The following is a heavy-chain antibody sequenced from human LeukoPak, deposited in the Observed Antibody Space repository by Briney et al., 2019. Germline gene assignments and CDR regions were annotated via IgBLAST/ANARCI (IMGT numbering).Heavy chain of an antibody. J-gene: IGHJ1*01. CDR2: ISGSGGST. V-gene: IGHV3-23*01. CDR3: AKDDYKYYYDSSGYYSAPKAQYFQH. CDR1: GFTFSSYA. D-gene: IGHD3-22*01. Sequence: GGSLRLSCAASGFTFSSYAMSWVRQAPGKGLEWVSAISGSGGSTYYADSVKGRFTISRDNSKNTLYLQMNSLGAEDTAVYYCAKDDYKYYYDSSGYYSAPKAQYFQHWGQGTLVTVSS.